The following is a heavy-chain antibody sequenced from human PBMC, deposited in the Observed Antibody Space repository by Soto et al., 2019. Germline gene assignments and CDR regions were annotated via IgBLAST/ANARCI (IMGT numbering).Heavy chain of an antibody. V-gene: IGHV4-31*03. CDR1: GGSISSGDYY. D-gene: IGHD6-13*01. CDR3: ARARRYSSSWYYFDS. CDR2: IYYSGSN. J-gene: IGHJ4*02. Sequence: SETLSLTCTVSGGSISSGDYYWSWIRQHPGKGLEWIGYIYYSGSNSYDPSLKSRLTISVDTSKNQFSLKLTSVTAADTAVYYCARARRYSSSWYYFDSWGQGTLVTVSS.